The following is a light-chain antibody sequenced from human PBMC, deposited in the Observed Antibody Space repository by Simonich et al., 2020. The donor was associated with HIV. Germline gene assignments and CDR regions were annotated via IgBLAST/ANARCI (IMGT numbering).Light chain of an antibody. V-gene: IGKV3D-20*01. CDR2: DAS. CDR1: QSVSSN. J-gene: IGKJ3*01. Sequence: EIVMTQSPATLSVSPGERATLSCRASQSVSSNLAWYQQKPGLAPRLLIYDASSRATGIPDRFSGSGSGTDFTLTISRLEPEDFAVYYCQQYGSSPAFGPGTKVDIK. CDR3: QQYGSSPA.